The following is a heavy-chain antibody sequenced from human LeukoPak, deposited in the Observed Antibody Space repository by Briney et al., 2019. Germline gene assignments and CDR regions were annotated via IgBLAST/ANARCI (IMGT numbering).Heavy chain of an antibody. CDR2: IKQDGSEK. V-gene: IGHV3-7*03. J-gene: IGHJ4*02. Sequence: PGGSLRLSCAASGFTFSSYWMSWVRQAPGKGLEWVANIKQDGSEKYYVDSVKGRFTISRDNSKNTLYLQMNSLRAEDTAVYYCAKDMAPFSPTQNDYWGQGTLVTVSS. D-gene: IGHD5-24*01. CDR3: AKDMAPFSPTQNDY. CDR1: GFTFSSYW.